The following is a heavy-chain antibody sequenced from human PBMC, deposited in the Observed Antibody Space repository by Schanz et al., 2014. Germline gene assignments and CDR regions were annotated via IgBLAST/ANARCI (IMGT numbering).Heavy chain of an antibody. CDR2: ITKDGRSA. D-gene: IGHD2-15*01. Sequence: EVQLVESGGGLVEPGGSLGLSCAASGFTFSKAWMSWVRQAPGKGLEYVSAITKDGRSAYYADSVKGRFTISRDNSKSTHYLQMSSLRVEDTAVYYCARDKGGLIPFDYWGQGTLVAVSS. CDR1: GFTFSKAW. J-gene: IGHJ4*02. CDR3: ARDKGGLIPFDY. V-gene: IGHV3-64D*06.